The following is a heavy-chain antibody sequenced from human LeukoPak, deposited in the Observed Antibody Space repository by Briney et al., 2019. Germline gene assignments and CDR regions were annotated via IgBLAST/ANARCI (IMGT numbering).Heavy chain of an antibody. D-gene: IGHD1-7*01. CDR3: ARDHSNWNYAPDF. CDR2: ISASNGNT. V-gene: IGHV1-18*01. CDR1: GYTFTRYG. J-gene: IGHJ4*02. Sequence: ASVRVSCKASGYTFTRYGISWVRQAPGQGLQWLGWISASNGNTNYAQKFRDRVTMSTDTSTGTAYLDVRSLTSDDTAVYYCARDHSNWNYAPDFWGQGTLVTVAS.